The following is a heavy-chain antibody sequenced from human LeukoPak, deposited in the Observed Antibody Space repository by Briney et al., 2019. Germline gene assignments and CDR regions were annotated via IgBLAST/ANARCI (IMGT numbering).Heavy chain of an antibody. CDR2: ISSSSSYI. D-gene: IGHD5-18*01. J-gene: IGHJ4*02. CDR3: ARTHVDTAMVSFDY. V-gene: IGHV3-21*01. CDR1: GFTFSSYS. Sequence: GGSPRLSCAASGFTFSSYSMNWVRQAPGKGLEWVSSISSSSSYIYYADSVKGRFTISRDNAKNSLYLQMNSLRAEDTAVYYCARTHVDTAMVSFDYWGQGTLVTVSS.